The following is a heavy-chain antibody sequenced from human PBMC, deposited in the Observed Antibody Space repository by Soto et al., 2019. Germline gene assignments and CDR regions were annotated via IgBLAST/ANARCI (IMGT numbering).Heavy chain of an antibody. Sequence: ASVKVSFKASGGTFSSYAISWVRQAPGQGLEWMGGIIPIFGTANYAQKFQGRVTITADESTSTAYMELSSLRSEDTAVYYCARDKTDSSGYVDDAFDIWGQGTMVTVSS. V-gene: IGHV1-69*13. CDR3: ARDKTDSSGYVDDAFDI. D-gene: IGHD3-22*01. CDR1: GGTFSSYA. J-gene: IGHJ3*02. CDR2: IIPIFGTA.